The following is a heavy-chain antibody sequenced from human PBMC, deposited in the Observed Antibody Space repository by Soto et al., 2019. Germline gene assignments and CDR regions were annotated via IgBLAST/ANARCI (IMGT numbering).Heavy chain of an antibody. Sequence: VASVKVSCKASGYTFTSYYMHWVRQAPGQGLEWMGIINPSGGSTSYAQKFQGRVTMTRDTSTSTVYMELSSLRSEDTAVYYCARNSGYCISTSCRRAGSYYYGMDVWGQGTTVTVSS. CDR2: INPSGGST. V-gene: IGHV1-46*01. J-gene: IGHJ6*02. D-gene: IGHD2-2*01. CDR3: ARNSGYCISTSCRRAGSYYYGMDV. CDR1: GYTFTSYY.